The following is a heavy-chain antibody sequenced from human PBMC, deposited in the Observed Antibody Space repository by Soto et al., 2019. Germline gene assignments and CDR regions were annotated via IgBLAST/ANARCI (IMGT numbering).Heavy chain of an antibody. CDR3: AKDRLRFLEWLPPMNWFDP. V-gene: IGHV3-23*01. CDR2: ISGSGGST. Sequence: GGSLRLSCAASGFTFSSYAMSWVRQAPGKGLEWVSAISGSGGSTYYADSVKGRFTISRDNSKNTLYLQMNSLRAEDTAVYYCAKDRLRFLEWLPPMNWFDPWGQGTLVTVSS. J-gene: IGHJ5*02. CDR1: GFTFSSYA. D-gene: IGHD3-3*01.